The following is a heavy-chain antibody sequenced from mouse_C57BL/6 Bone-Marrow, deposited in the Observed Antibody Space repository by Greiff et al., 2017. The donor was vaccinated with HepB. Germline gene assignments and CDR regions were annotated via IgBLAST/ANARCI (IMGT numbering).Heavy chain of an antibody. CDR3: ARSYYDYDRFAY. CDR1: GYTFTDYY. D-gene: IGHD2-4*01. V-gene: IGHV1-26*01. Sequence: EVQLQQSGPELVKPGASVKISCKASGYTFTDYYMNWVKQSHGKSLEWIGDINPNNGGTSYNQKFKGKATLTVDKSSSTAYMELRSLTSEDSAVYYCARSYYDYDRFAYWGQGTLVTVSA. CDR2: INPNNGGT. J-gene: IGHJ3*01.